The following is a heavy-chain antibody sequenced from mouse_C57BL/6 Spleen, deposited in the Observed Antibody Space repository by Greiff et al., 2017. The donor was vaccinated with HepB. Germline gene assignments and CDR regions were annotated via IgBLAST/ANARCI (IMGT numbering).Heavy chain of an antibody. CDR1: GFTFSSYA. Sequence: DVQLVESGGGLVKPGGSLKLSCAASGFTFSSYAMSWVRQTPEKRLEWVATISDGGSYTYYPDNVKGRFTISRDNAKNNLYLQMSHLKSEDTAMYYCARDTGTGYFDVWGTGTTVTVSS. V-gene: IGHV5-4*01. CDR2: ISDGGSYT. D-gene: IGHD4-1*01. CDR3: ARDTGTGYFDV. J-gene: IGHJ1*03.